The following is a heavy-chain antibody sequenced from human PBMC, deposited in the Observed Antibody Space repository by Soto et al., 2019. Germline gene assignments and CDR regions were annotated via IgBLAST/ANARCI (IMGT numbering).Heavy chain of an antibody. CDR3: ARDDSGWESAFGV. D-gene: IGHD3-10*01. Sequence: PSETLSLTCTVSGGSINNYYWSWIRQPPGKGLEWIGYIFYTGGANYNPSLKSRVTISVDTSKNQFSLRLSSVTAADTAMYYCARDDSGWESAFGVWGQGTMVTVSS. J-gene: IGHJ3*01. CDR1: GGSINNYY. V-gene: IGHV4-59*01. CDR2: IFYTGGA.